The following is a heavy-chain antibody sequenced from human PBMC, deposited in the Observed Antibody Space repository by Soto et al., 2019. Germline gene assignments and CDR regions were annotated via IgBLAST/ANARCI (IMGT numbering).Heavy chain of an antibody. J-gene: IGHJ3*02. CDR1: GGSITSGDYY. V-gene: IGHV4-30-4*01. Sequence: PSETLSLTCTVSGGSITSGDYYWSWIRQPPGKGLEWIGYIYYSGSTYYSPALRSRLSISVDTSKNQFSLKLSSVTAADTAVYFCASPGAGLGDLGEAFGIWGQGTMVTVSS. D-gene: IGHD3-16*01. CDR3: ASPGAGLGDLGEAFGI. CDR2: IYYSGST.